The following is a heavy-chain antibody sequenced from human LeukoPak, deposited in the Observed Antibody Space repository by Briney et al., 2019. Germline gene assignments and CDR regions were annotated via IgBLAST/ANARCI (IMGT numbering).Heavy chain of an antibody. J-gene: IGHJ4*02. CDR3: ARAGDSGYDYSDY. V-gene: IGHV4-59*01. Sequence: SETLSLTCTVSGGSISNYYWSWVRQPPGKGLEWIGYIYYSGSTKYNPSLKSRVTISIDTSKSQFSLKLSSVTAADTAVYYCARAGDSGYDYSDYWGQGTLVTVSS. D-gene: IGHD5-12*01. CDR1: GGSISNYY. CDR2: IYYSGST.